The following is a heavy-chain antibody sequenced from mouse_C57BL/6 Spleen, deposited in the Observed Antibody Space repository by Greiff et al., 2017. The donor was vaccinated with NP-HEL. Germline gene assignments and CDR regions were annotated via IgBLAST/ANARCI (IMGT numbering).Heavy chain of an antibody. CDR3: ARGNYYGSSYDY. J-gene: IGHJ2*01. CDR1: GYSITSGYY. CDR2: ISYDGSN. V-gene: IGHV3-6*01. D-gene: IGHD1-1*01. Sequence: EVQLVESGPGLVKPSQSLSLTCSVTGYSITSGYYWNWIRQFPGNKLEWMGYISYDGSNNYNPSLKNRISITRDTSKNQLFLKLNSVTTEDTATYYCARGNYYGSSYDYWGQGTTLTVSS.